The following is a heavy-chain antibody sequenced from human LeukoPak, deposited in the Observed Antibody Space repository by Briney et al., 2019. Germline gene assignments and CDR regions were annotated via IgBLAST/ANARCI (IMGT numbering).Heavy chain of an antibody. CDR1: GYTFTSYY. CDR3: AGDYSNHRGFDP. CDR2: INPSGGST. V-gene: IGHV1-46*01. J-gene: IGHJ5*02. D-gene: IGHD4-11*01. Sequence: ASVKVSCKASGYTFTSYYMHWVRQAPGQGLEWMGIINPSGGSTSYAQKFQGRVTMTRDTSTSTVYMELSSLRSEDTAVYYCAGDYSNHRGFDPWGQGTLVTVSS.